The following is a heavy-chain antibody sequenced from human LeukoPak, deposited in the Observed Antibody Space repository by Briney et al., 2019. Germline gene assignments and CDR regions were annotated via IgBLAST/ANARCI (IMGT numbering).Heavy chain of an antibody. CDR3: AKGSDYYDSSGYSSFDY. Sequence: PGGSLRLSCAASGFTFSSYAMSWVRQAPGKGLEWVSAISGSGGSTYYADSVKGRFTISRDNSKNTLYLQMNSLRAEDTAVYYCAKGSDYYDSSGYSSFDYWGQGTLVTVSS. V-gene: IGHV3-23*01. D-gene: IGHD3-22*01. CDR1: GFTFSSYA. J-gene: IGHJ4*02. CDR2: ISGSGGST.